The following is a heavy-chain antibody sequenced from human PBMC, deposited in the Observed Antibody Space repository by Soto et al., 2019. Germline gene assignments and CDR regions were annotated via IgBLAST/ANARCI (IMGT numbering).Heavy chain of an antibody. CDR1: GCTFTSYY. CDR3: AAIKVAVAGKRFGAFDI. Sequence: ASVKVSCKASGCTFTSYYMHWVRQAPGQGLEWMGIINPSGGSTSYAQKFQGRVTVTRDTSTSTVYMELSSLRSEDTAVYYCAAIKVAVAGKRFGAFDIWGQGTMVTVSS. J-gene: IGHJ3*02. D-gene: IGHD6-19*01. CDR2: INPSGGST. V-gene: IGHV1-46*03.